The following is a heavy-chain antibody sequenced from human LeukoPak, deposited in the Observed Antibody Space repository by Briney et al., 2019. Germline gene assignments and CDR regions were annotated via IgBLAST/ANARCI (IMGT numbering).Heavy chain of an antibody. CDR2: FHHSGRT. V-gene: IGHV4-38-2*02. CDR3: ARDHLANLASRLFDP. D-gene: IGHD3-3*01. CDR1: GYSISSDYY. J-gene: IGHJ5*02. Sequence: SETLSLTCTVSGYSISSDYYWGWIRQPPGKGLEWIGSFHHSGRTYYNPSLKSRVTISVDTSKNQFSLKLNSVTAADTAVYYCARDHLANLASRLFDPWGQGSLVTVSS.